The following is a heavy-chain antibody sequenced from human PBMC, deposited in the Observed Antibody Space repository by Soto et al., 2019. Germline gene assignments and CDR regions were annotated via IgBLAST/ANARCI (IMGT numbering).Heavy chain of an antibody. J-gene: IGHJ5*02. V-gene: IGHV4-39*02. CDR2: IYYSGST. D-gene: IGHD1-26*01. Sequence: PSETLSLTWTVSGGSISSIIYYWGWIRQPPGKGLEWIGSIYYSGSTYYNPSLKSRVTISVDTSKNHFSLKLSSVTAADTAVYYCATQEVGGSYVYAFDPWGQRTVVPVSS. CDR1: GGSISSIIYY. CDR3: ATQEVGGSYVYAFDP.